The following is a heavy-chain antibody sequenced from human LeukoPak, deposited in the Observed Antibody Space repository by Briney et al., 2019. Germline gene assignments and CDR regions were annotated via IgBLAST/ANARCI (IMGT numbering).Heavy chain of an antibody. CDR2: VYVLVNK. J-gene: IGHJ4*02. Sequence: PSETLSHTCTVSGGSITNDIFYWSWIRQPAGKGLEWLGCVYVLVNKNSHPPLKSGSTTSLATPKRQFFLKRRSMNAANTPIYYCARGDGDYGGFDSWGEGALVTVSS. CDR3: ARGDGDYGGFDS. CDR1: GGSITNDIFY. D-gene: IGHD4-17*01. V-gene: IGHV4-61*02.